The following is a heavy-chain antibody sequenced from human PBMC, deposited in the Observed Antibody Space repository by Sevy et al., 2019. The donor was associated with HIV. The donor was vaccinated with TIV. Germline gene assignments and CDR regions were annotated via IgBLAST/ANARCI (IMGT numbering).Heavy chain of an antibody. CDR1: GFTFSDYY. D-gene: IGHD2-2*01. V-gene: IGHV3-21*06. Sequence: GGSLRLSCAASGFTFSDYYMNWVRQAPGKGLEWVSSISGRSSYIHYAVLVRGRFTISRDNAKNSLYLQMNSLRADDTAVYFCARDGGCSSTSCLLYFDSWGQGALVTVSS. CDR3: ARDGGCSSTSCLLYFDS. J-gene: IGHJ4*02. CDR2: ISGRSSYI.